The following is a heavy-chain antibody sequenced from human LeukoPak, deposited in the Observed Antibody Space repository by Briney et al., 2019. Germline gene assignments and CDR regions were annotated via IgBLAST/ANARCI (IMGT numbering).Heavy chain of an antibody. D-gene: IGHD3-22*01. J-gene: IGHJ4*02. CDR2: ISFSSTYI. CDR3: ARKDFSSGSFSY. Sequence: PGGSLRLSCAASGFSFSGHDMNWVRQAPGKGLEWVSSISFSSTYIYYADSVRGRFTISRDNAKNSLYLELNSLRAEDTAVYYCARKDFSSGSFSYWGQGTLVTVSS. V-gene: IGHV3-21*01. CDR1: GFSFSGHD.